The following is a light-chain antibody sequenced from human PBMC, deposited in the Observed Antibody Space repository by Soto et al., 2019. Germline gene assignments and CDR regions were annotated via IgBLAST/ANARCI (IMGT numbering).Light chain of an antibody. V-gene: IGLV1-51*01. J-gene: IGLJ2*01. CDR2: DNI. CDR1: TSNIGNNL. Sequence: QSVLTQPPSVSAAPGQKVTISCSGGTSNIGNNLVSWYQQLPETAPRLLIHDNIQRSSGIPDRFSASKSGSSATLVITGLQTGDEADYYCETWDHSLSSVLFGGGTQLTVL. CDR3: ETWDHSLSSVL.